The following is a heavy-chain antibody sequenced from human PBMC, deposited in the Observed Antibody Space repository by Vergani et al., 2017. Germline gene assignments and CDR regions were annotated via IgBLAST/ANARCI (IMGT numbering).Heavy chain of an antibody. CDR1: GAYVGSGGYY. J-gene: IGHJ4*02. CDR3: ARRIQQLVRPSNYCDY. D-gene: IGHD6-13*01. Sequence: QVQLQESGPGLVKASQTLSLTCSVSGAYVGSGGYYWSWVRQRPGMGLDWIGYIYYSGTTYYNPSLKSRVTISVDTSKNQFSLKLSSVTAADTAVYYCARRIQQLVRPSNYCDYWGQGTLVTVSS. CDR2: IYYSGTT. V-gene: IGHV4-30-4*08.